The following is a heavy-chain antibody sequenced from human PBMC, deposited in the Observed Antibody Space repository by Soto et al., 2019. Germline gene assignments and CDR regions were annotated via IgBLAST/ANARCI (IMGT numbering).Heavy chain of an antibody. Sequence: SLRLSCAASGFTFSSYAMHWVRQAPGKGLEWVAVISYDGSNKYYADSVKGRFTISRDNSKNTLYLQMNSLRAEETAVYYWARDLGDDSFAYWGQGTLVTVSS. J-gene: IGHJ4*02. V-gene: IGHV3-30-3*01. CDR1: GFTFSSYA. D-gene: IGHD1-26*01. CDR2: ISYDGSNK. CDR3: ARDLGDDSFAY.